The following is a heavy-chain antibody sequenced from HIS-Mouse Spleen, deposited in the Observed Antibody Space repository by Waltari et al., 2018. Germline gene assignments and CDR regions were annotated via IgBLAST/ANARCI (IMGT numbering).Heavy chain of an antibody. J-gene: IGHJ4*02. CDR1: GYTFTNYD. V-gene: IGHV1-8*01. Sequence: QVQLVQSGAEVKKPGASVKVSCKASGYTFTNYDNYWVRQATGQGLEWMGWMNPNSGNTGYAQKFQGRVTMTRNTSISTAYMELSSLRSEDTAVYYCARGHDYSNYFDYWGQGTLVTVSS. D-gene: IGHD4-4*01. CDR3: ARGHDYSNYFDY. CDR2: MNPNSGNT.